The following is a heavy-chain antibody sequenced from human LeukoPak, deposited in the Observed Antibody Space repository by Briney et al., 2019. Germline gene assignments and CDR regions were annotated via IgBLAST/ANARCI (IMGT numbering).Heavy chain of an antibody. J-gene: IGHJ4*02. CDR2: IRSKTDSYAT. Sequence: QPGGSLKLSCAASGFTFSGSTMHWVRQAPGKGLEWAGRIRSKTDSYATAYAASVEGRFSISREDSKDTAYLQMNSLKTEDTAVYYCTTVKTTMVWGQGSLVTVSS. V-gene: IGHV3-73*01. CDR1: GFTFSGST. CDR3: TTVKTTMV. D-gene: IGHD5-18*01.